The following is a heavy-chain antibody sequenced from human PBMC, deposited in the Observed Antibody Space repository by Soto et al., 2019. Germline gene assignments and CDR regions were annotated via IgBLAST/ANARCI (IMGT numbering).Heavy chain of an antibody. D-gene: IGHD3-22*01. CDR1: GGTFSSYA. Sequence: SVKVSCKASGGTFSSYAISWVRQAPGQGLEWMGGIIPIFGTANYAQKFQGRVTITADESTTTAYMELSSLRSEDTAVYYCARDLKRYYDSSGYAYYYYGMDVWGQGTTVTVSS. CDR3: ARDLKRYYDSSGYAYYYYGMDV. CDR2: IIPIFGTA. V-gene: IGHV1-69*13. J-gene: IGHJ6*02.